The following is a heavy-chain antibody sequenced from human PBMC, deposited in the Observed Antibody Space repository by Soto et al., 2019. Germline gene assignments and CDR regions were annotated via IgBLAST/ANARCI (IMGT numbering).Heavy chain of an antibody. Sequence: ASVKVSCKASGYPLTAKYLHWVRQAPGQGLEWMGWINPSSGGAKEAQKFRGRVTMTRDTSISAAYMELSRLTSDDTAVYYCAKGGSSWTEWFDPWGQGTLVTVSS. CDR1: GYPLTAKY. CDR2: INPSSGGA. CDR3: AKGGSSWTEWFDP. D-gene: IGHD6-13*01. V-gene: IGHV1-2*02. J-gene: IGHJ5*02.